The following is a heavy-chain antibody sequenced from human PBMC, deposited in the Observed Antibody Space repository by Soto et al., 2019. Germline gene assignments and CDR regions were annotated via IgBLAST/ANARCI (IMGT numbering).Heavy chain of an antibody. Sequence: QITLKESGPTLVKPTQTLTLTCTFSGFSLSTSGVGVGWIRQPPGKALEWLALIYWDDDKRYSPSMKSRLTIXTXXSRYYVGLTMTHMDSVDTDTYYSARAKPSSGYRDYWGQGTRVTGSS. CDR2: IYWDDDK. J-gene: IGHJ4*02. D-gene: IGHD3-22*01. CDR3: ARAKPSSGYRDY. V-gene: IGHV2-5*02. CDR1: GFSLSTSGVG.